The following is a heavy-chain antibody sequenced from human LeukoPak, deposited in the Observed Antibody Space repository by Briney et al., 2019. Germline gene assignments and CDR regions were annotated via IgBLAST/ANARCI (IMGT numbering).Heavy chain of an antibody. CDR1: GYTFTIYA. V-gene: IGHV1-3*01. Sequence: EASVKVSCKASGYTFTIYAMHWVRQAPGQRLEWMGWINAGNGNTKYSQKFQGRVTITRDTSASTAYMELSSLRSEDTAVYYCARDGSQGYSSAFDYWGQGTLVTVSS. J-gene: IGHJ4*02. CDR3: ARDGSQGYSSAFDY. CDR2: INAGNGNT. D-gene: IGHD6-25*01.